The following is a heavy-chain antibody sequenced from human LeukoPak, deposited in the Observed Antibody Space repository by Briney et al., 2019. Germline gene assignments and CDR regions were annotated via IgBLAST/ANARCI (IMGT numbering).Heavy chain of an antibody. CDR3: ARERYGVNSGYFQH. CDR1: GFTFSSYS. J-gene: IGHJ1*01. V-gene: IGHV3-21*01. Sequence: PGGSLRLSCAASGFTFSSYSMNWVRQAPGKGLEWVSSIGSSSSYIYYADSVKGRFTISRDNAKNSLYLQMNSLRAEDTAVYYCARERYGVNSGYFQHWGQGTLVTVSS. CDR2: IGSSSSYI. D-gene: IGHD4-23*01.